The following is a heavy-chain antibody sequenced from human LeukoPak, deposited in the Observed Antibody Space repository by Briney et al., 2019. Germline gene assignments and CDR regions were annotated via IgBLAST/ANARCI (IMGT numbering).Heavy chain of an antibody. J-gene: IGHJ4*02. CDR1: SG. Sequence: SGHHWGWIRQAPGKGLEWVSYISSSSSYTNYADSVKGRFTISRDNAKNSLYLQMNSLRAEDTAVYYCARNPGGIGDYWGQGTLVTVSS. D-gene: IGHD4-23*01. CDR2: ISSSSSYT. V-gene: IGHV3-11*06. CDR3: ARNPGGIGDY.